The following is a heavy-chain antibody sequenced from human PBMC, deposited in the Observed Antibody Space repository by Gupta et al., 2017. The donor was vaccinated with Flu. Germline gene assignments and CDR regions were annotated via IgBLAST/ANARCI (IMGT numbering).Heavy chain of an antibody. J-gene: IGHJ6*03. V-gene: IGHV3-23*01. CDR3: AKHDSGVYEPEALNYYHYYYMDV. D-gene: IGHD4-17*01. Sequence: EVRLLESGGGLVQPGGSLRLSCAVSGFTFSNYAMTWVRQAPGKGLEWVSGINDSGGRTEYADSVKGRFTISRDNSKSTLHLQMNSLRAEDTAVYYCAKHDSGVYEPEALNYYHYYYMDVWGKGTTVTVSS. CDR2: INDSGGRT. CDR1: GFTFSNYA.